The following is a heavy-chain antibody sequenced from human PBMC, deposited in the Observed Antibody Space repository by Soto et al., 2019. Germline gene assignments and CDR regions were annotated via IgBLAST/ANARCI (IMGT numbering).Heavy chain of an antibody. CDR1: GGSISSSSYY. Sequence: SETLSLTCTVSGGSISSSSYYWGWIRQPPGKGLEWIGSIYYSGSTYYNPSLKSRVTISVDTSKNQFSLKLSSVTAADTAVYYCASGGGYSSGWYWEYFDYWGQGTLVTVSS. D-gene: IGHD6-19*01. CDR3: ASGGGYSSGWYWEYFDY. CDR2: IYYSGST. V-gene: IGHV4-39*01. J-gene: IGHJ4*02.